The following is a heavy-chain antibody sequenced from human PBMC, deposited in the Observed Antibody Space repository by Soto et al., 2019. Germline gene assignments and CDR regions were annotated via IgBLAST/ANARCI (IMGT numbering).Heavy chain of an antibody. V-gene: IGHV3-48*02. D-gene: IGHD3-10*01. CDR2: ISSGSSTI. Sequence: GGSLRLSCAASGFTFSSYSMNWVRQAPGKGLEWVSYISSGSSTIYYADSVKGRFTSSRGTAKNSLYLQMNSLRDEDTAVYYCARDYGYYYYAMYVWGQGTTVTVSS. J-gene: IGHJ6*02. CDR1: GFTFSSYS. CDR3: ARDYGYYYYAMYV.